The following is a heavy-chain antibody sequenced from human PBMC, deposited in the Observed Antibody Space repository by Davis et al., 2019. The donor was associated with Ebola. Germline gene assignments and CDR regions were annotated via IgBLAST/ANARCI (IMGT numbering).Heavy chain of an antibody. CDR3: ARGRSIAAAASALDP. D-gene: IGHD6-13*01. Sequence: PSETLSLTCTVSGGSISSYYWSWIRQPPGKGLEWIGYIYESGSTNYNPSLKSRVTISVDRSKNQFSLKLSSVTAADTAVYYCARGRSIAAAASALDPWGQGTLVTVSS. CDR1: GGSISSYY. CDR2: IYESGST. J-gene: IGHJ5*02. V-gene: IGHV4-59*12.